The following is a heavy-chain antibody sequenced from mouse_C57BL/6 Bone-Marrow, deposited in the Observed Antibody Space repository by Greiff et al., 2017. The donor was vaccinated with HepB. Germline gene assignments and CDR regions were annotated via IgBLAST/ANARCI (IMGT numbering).Heavy chain of an antibody. CDR2: IYPGDGDT. V-gene: IGHV1-82*01. CDR3: ARMVYFDK. J-gene: IGHJ2*01. Sequence: QVQLQQSGPELVKPGASVKISCKASGYAFSSSWMNWVKQRPGKGLEWIGRIYPGDGDTNYNGKFKGKATLTADKSSSTAYMQLSSLTSEDTAVYFWARMVYFDKWGQGTTLPVSS. D-gene: IGHD2-3*01. CDR1: GYAFSSSW.